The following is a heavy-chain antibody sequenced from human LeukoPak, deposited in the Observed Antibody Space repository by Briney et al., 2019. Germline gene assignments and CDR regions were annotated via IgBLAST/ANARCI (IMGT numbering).Heavy chain of an antibody. CDR3: AKPRYQLPIFDY. CDR2: IRYDGSNK. V-gene: IGHV3-30*02. J-gene: IGHJ4*02. D-gene: IGHD2-2*01. Sequence: PGGSLRLSCAASGFTFSSYGMHWVRQAPGKGLEWVAFIRYDGSNKYYADSVKGRFTISRDKSKNTLYLQMNSLRAEDTAVYYCAKPRYQLPIFDYWGQGTLVTVSS. CDR1: GFTFSSYG.